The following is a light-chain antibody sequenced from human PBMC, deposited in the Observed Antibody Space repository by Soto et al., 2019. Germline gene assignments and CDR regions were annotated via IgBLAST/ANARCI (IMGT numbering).Light chain of an antibody. V-gene: IGKV3D-15*01. Sequence: EIVMTQSPATLSVSPGERATISCRASQSVGSDLAWYQQKPGQAPRLVIYDIFTMPTGVPTRISGSGSGTEFTLTISSLQSEDFAVYYCQQYNSWPLTFGGGTKVDIK. CDR2: DIF. CDR1: QSVGSD. J-gene: IGKJ4*01. CDR3: QQYNSWPLT.